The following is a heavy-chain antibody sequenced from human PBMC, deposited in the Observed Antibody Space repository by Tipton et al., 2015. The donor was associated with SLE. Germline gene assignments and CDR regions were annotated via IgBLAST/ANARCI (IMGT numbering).Heavy chain of an antibody. Sequence: SLRLSCAASGFTFSSSWMSWVRQAPGRGLEWVANIKADGSEKFYVDSVRGRFTISRDNAKNALYLQMDSLRAEDTAVYYCASPLLTLWEPTAYFQHWGRGTLVTVSS. J-gene: IGHJ1*01. V-gene: IGHV3-7*01. D-gene: IGHD1-26*01. CDR2: IKADGSEK. CDR3: ASPLLTLWEPTAYFQH. CDR1: GFTFSSSW.